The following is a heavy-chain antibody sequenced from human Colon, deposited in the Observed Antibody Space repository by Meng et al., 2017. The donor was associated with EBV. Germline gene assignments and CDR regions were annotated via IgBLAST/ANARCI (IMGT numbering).Heavy chain of an antibody. CDR2: IYHSGST. CDR3: ARGGYYSFDY. J-gene: IGHJ4*02. D-gene: IGHD5-18*01. V-gene: IGHV4-4*03. CDR1: GGSISSVYW. Sequence: QVQLQGSGPGLVKPPETLSLTFAVSGGSISSVYWWTWVRQSPGKGLEWIGEIYHSGSTNYNPSLKSRVTISVDKSKNQFSLKLTSVTAADTAVYYCARGGYYSFDYWGQRTLVTVSS.